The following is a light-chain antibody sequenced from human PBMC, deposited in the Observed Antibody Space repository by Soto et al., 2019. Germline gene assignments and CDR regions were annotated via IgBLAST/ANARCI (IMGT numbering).Light chain of an antibody. J-gene: IGKJ1*01. CDR2: AAS. CDR1: QGISSY. Sequence: DIQLTQSPSFLSASVGDRVTITCRASQGISSYLAWYQQKPGKAPKLLIYAASTLQSGVPSRFSGSGSGTEFTLTSSSLQPEEFATYYCQQLNSYSWTFGQGTKVEIK. V-gene: IGKV1-9*01. CDR3: QQLNSYSWT.